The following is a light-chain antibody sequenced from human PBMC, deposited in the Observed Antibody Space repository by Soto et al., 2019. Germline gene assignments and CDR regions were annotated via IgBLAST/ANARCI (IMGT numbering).Light chain of an antibody. CDR2: EFS. V-gene: IGLV2-14*01. Sequence: QSALTQPASVSGSPGQSITISCTGTSSDVGGYNYVSWYQQHPGKAPKLMIYEFSNRPAGVSNRLSGSKSGNTASLTISGIQAEDEADYYCSSYTSSSTLVFGGGTKLTVL. CDR3: SSYTSSSTLV. CDR1: SSDVGGYNY. J-gene: IGLJ2*01.